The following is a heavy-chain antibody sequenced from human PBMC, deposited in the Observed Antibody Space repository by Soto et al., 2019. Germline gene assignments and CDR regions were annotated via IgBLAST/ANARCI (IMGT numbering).Heavy chain of an antibody. CDR2: INAGNGNT. V-gene: IGHV1-3*01. CDR1: GYTFTSYA. Sequence: ASVKVSCKASGYTFTSYAMHWVRQAPGQRLEWMGWINAGNGNTKYSQKFQGRVTITRDTSASTAYMELSSLRSEDTAVCYCARGGRSFAPFDYWGQGTLVTVSS. J-gene: IGHJ4*02. CDR3: ARGGRSFAPFDY.